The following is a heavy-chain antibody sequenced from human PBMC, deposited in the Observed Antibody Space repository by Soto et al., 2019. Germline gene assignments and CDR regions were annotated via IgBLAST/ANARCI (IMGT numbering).Heavy chain of an antibody. V-gene: IGHV4-34*01. CDR1: GGSFSGYY. J-gene: IGHJ6*02. CDR3: GRQWLPSYGMDV. Sequence: QVQLQQWGAGLLKPSETLSLTCAVYGGSFSGYYWSWIRQPPGKGLEWIGEINHSGSTNYNPSLKGRVTISVDTAKNQFSLKMSSVTAADTAVYYCGRQWLPSYGMDVWGQGTTVTVSS. CDR2: INHSGST. D-gene: IGHD6-19*01.